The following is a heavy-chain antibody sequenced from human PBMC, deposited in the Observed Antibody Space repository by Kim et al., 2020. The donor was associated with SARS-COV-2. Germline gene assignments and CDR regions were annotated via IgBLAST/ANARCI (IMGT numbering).Heavy chain of an antibody. Sequence: KSRVTISVDTSKNQFSLKLRSVTAADTAVYYCARDRYGDYGYFYYGMDVWGQGTTVTVSS. J-gene: IGHJ6*02. V-gene: IGHV4-59*01. CDR3: ARDRYGDYGYFYYGMDV. D-gene: IGHD4-17*01.